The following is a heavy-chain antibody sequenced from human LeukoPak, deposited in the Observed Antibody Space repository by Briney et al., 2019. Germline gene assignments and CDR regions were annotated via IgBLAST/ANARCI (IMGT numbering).Heavy chain of an antibody. CDR2: IYHSGST. J-gene: IGHJ5*02. CDR1: GGSISSSNW. D-gene: IGHD3-10*01. CDR3: ARLCYYGSGSYYPGGNWFDP. V-gene: IGHV4-4*02. Sequence: SETLSLTCAVSGGSISSSNWWSWVRQPPGKGLEWIGEIYHSGSTNYNPSLKSRVTISVDKSKNQFSLKLSSVTAADTAVYYCARLCYYGSGSYYPGGNWFDPWGQGTLVTVSS.